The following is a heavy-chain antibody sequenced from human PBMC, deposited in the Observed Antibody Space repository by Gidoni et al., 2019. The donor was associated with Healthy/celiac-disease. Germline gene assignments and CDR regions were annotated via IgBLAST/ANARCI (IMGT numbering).Heavy chain of an antibody. CDR1: GGSISSGSYY. Sequence: QVQLQESGPGLVKPSQTLSLTCPVSGGSISSGSYYCSWIRQPAGKGLEWSGRIYTSGSTNYNPSLKSRVTISVDTSKNQFSLKLSSVTAADTAVYYCARVGARDCSSTSCYGGWFDPWGQGTLVTGSS. CDR2: IYTSGST. J-gene: IGHJ5*02. CDR3: ARVGARDCSSTSCYGGWFDP. V-gene: IGHV4-61*02. D-gene: IGHD2-2*01.